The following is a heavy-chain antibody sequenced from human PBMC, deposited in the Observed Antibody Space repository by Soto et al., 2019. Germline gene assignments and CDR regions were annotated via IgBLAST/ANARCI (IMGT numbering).Heavy chain of an antibody. D-gene: IGHD2-21*01. CDR3: SGYCGGVTCHPLY. CDR1: GFTLSDYT. J-gene: IGHJ4*02. CDR2: ISASGRTI. Sequence: PGGSLRLSCAASGFTLSDYTMNWVRQAPGKGLENIAYISASGRTIRYADSVRGRFTISRDNARNSLYLQMNSLRAEDTAVYYCSGYCGGVTCHPLYWGQGTLVTVSS. V-gene: IGHV3-48*01.